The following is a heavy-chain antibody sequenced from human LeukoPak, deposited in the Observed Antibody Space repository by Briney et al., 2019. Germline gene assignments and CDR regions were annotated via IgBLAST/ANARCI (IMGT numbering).Heavy chain of an antibody. J-gene: IGHJ4*02. CDR1: GGSINSGSYY. CDR2: FYTSGHT. Sequence: SETLSLTCTVSGGSINSGSYYWSWIRQPAGKGLEWMGHFYTSGHTSYNPSLKSRVTISVDTSKNQFSLKLSSVTAADTAVYYCAQQYYRIDYWGQGTLVTVSS. CDR3: AQQYYRIDY. V-gene: IGHV4-61*09. D-gene: IGHD3-10*01.